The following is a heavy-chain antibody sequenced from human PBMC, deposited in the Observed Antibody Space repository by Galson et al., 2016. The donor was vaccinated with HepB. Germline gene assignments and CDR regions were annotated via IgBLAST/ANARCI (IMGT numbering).Heavy chain of an antibody. CDR2: IYWDEDK. Sequence: PALVKPTQTLTLTCTLSGFSVTTSGMCVTWIRQPPGKALEWLARIYWDEDKFYSTSLKTRLTISKDTSKNQVVLIMTTMDPADTTTYFCSRIQSENQLIDYWGPGLLVTVSS. V-gene: IGHV2-70*17. CDR3: SRIQSENQLIDY. D-gene: IGHD1-14*01. J-gene: IGHJ4*02. CDR1: GFSVTTSGMC.